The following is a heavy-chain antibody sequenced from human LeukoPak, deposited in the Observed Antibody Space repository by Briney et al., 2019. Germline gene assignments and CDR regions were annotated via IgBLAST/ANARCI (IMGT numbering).Heavy chain of an antibody. CDR3: ARHNPKSLGNFDY. J-gene: IGHJ4*02. D-gene: IGHD1-14*01. V-gene: IGHV4-59*08. CDR1: GDSVSSDY. Sequence: SETLSLACTVSGDSVSSDYWSWIRQPPGKGLEWIAYISYSGNTNYNPSLKSRVTISVDTSRNQVSLKLKSVTAADTAVFYCARHNPKSLGNFDYWGRGTLVSVSS. CDR2: ISYSGNT.